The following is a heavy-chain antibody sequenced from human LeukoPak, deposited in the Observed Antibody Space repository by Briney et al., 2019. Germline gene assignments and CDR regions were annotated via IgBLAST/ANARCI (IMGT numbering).Heavy chain of an antibody. J-gene: IGHJ4*02. CDR2: TWFDGSQK. V-gene: IGHV3-33*06. D-gene: IGHD1-26*01. Sequence: GRSLRLSCAVSGFSFRDFGFHWVRQAPGKGLEWVAVTWFDGSQKYYADSVKGRFTISRDNSKNTLYLEMNSLRVEDTAVYYCAKWEGTRQFYFGYWGQGALVTVPS. CDR1: GFSFRDFG. CDR3: AKWEGTRQFYFGY.